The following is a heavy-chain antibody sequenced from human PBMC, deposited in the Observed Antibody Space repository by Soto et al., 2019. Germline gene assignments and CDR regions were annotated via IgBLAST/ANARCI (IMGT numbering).Heavy chain of an antibody. J-gene: IGHJ6*02. Sequence: SETLSLTCTVSGGSISSYYWSWIRQPAGKGLEWIGRIYTSGSTNSHPSLNSRVTMSVDTSKNQFSLKLSSVTAADTAVYYCAXDVYGSTTSGYYYGLDVWGQGTTVTVSS. D-gene: IGHD2-2*01. CDR3: AXDVYGSTTSGYYYGLDV. CDR1: GGSISSYY. CDR2: IYTSGST. V-gene: IGHV4-4*07.